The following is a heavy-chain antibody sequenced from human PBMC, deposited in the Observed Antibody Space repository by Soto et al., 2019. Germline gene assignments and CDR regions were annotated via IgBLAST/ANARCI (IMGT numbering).Heavy chain of an antibody. CDR1: GGSISSGDYY. CDR2: IYYSGST. Sequence: QVQLQESGPGLVKPSQTLSLTCTVSGGSISSGDYYWSWIRQHPGKGLEWIGYIYYSGSTYYNPCLKSRVTISVDTSTNQFFLKLSSVTAADTAVYYCARAHYDFWSGSYYYYGMDVWGQGTTVTVSS. V-gene: IGHV4-31*03. J-gene: IGHJ6*02. D-gene: IGHD3-3*01. CDR3: ARAHYDFWSGSYYYYGMDV.